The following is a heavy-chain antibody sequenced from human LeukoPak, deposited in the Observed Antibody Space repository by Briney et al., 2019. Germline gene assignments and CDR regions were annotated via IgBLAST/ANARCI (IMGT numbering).Heavy chain of an antibody. CDR2: ISGSGVST. J-gene: IGHJ4*02. CDR1: GFTFSSYA. CDR3: ARDGSLPDY. D-gene: IGHD5-24*01. V-gene: IGHV3-23*01. Sequence: GGSLRLSCAASGFTFSSYAMSWVRQAPGKGLEWVSAISGSGVSTYYADSVKGRFTISRDNAKNTLFLQMNSLRAEDTAVYYCARDGSLPDYWDQGTLVTVSS.